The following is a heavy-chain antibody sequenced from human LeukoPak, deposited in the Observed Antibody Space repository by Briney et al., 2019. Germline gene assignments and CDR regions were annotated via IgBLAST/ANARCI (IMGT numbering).Heavy chain of an antibody. CDR1: GYSFSNYW. Sequence: PGESLKISCKGSGYSFSNYWIAWVRQMPGKGLEWMGVIYPRDSRTTYSPSFQDQVTISADKSISTAYLQWTSLKASDTAMYYCARHLSDITSSPNYWGPGTLVTVSS. CDR3: ARHLSDITSSPNY. J-gene: IGHJ4*02. V-gene: IGHV5-51*01. D-gene: IGHD2-2*01. CDR2: IYPRDSRT.